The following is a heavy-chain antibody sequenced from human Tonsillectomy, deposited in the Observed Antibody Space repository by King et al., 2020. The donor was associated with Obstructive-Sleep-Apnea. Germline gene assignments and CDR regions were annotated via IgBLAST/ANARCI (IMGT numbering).Heavy chain of an antibody. CDR3: ARVGIVGPTRFDYYGLDV. J-gene: IGHJ6*02. Sequence: VQLQESGPGLVKPSQTLSLTCTGSVGSISSLSYYWSWVRHPPGAGLGGMGCIYYTGGTYYNPSVKSRVSISVDTSKNQFSLRLRSVTAADTAVYYCARVGIVGPTRFDYYGLDVWGQGTTVTVSS. V-gene: IGHV4-30-4*01. CDR1: VGSISSLSYY. CDR2: IYYTGGT. D-gene: IGHD1-26*01.